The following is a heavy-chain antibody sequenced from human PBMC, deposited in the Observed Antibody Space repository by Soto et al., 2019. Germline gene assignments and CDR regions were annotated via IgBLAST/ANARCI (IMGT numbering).Heavy chain of an antibody. V-gene: IGHV6-1*01. CDR1: VDRVSSNSAA. Sequence: SQTLSLTCAISVDRVSSNSAAWNLISQSPSRGLEWLGRTYYRSKWYNDYAVSVKSRITINPDTSKNQFSLQLNSVTPEDTAVYYCVRDSAAAGKGGIDVWGKGSPVTVSS. CDR2: TYYRSKWYN. J-gene: IGHJ6*04. D-gene: IGHD6-13*01. CDR3: VRDSAAAGKGGIDV.